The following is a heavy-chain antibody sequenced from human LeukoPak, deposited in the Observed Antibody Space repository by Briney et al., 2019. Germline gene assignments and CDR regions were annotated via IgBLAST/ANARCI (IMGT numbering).Heavy chain of an antibody. Sequence: GGSLRLSCAASGFTFSSAWMTWVRQAPGKGLEWVATIKDDGSDKYYVDSVKGRFTISRDNAKKSLWLQMNSLRVEDTAMYYCADLGSRNWGQGTLVTVSS. V-gene: IGHV3-7*01. J-gene: IGHJ4*02. CDR3: ADLGSRN. CDR1: GFTFSSAW. CDR2: IKDDGSDK. D-gene: IGHD3-16*01.